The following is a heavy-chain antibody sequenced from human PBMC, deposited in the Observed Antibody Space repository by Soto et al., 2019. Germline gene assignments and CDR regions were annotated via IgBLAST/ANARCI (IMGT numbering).Heavy chain of an antibody. CDR2: ISYDGSNK. CDR1: GFTFSSYG. Sequence: QVQLVESGGGVVQPGRSLRLSCAASGFTFSSYGMHWVRQAPGKGLEWVAVISYDGSNKYYADSVKGRFTISRDNSKNTLYLQMNSLRAEDTAVYYCAKDRTTGLVFSNYLDYWGQGTLVTVS. CDR3: AKDRTTGLVFSNYLDY. D-gene: IGHD3-3*02. J-gene: IGHJ4*02. V-gene: IGHV3-30*18.